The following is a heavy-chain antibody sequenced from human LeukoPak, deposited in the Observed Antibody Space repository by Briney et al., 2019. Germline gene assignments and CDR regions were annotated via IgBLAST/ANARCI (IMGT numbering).Heavy chain of an antibody. D-gene: IGHD2-21*01. CDR1: GFTFSSYS. V-gene: IGHV3-21*04. CDR3: AKDRHIVVVIAIPDAFDI. Sequence: GGSLRLSCAASGFTFSSYSMNWVRQAPGKGLEWVSSISSSSSYIYYADSVKGRFTISRDNSKNTLYLQMNSLRAEDTAVYYCAKDRHIVVVIAIPDAFDIWGQGTMVTVSS. CDR2: ISSSSSYI. J-gene: IGHJ3*02.